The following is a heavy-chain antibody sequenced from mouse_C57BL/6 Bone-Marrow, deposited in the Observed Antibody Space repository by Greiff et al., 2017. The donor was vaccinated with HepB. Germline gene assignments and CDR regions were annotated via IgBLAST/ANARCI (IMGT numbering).Heavy chain of an antibody. D-gene: IGHD1-1*01. J-gene: IGHJ2*01. CDR1: GYTFTSYG. CDR3: ARRGGTRSRDYFDY. V-gene: IGHV1-81*01. Sequence: VQLQQSGAELARPGASVKLSCKASGYTFTSYGISWVKRRTGQGLEWIGEIYPRSGNTYYNEKFKGKATLTADKSSSTAYMELRSLTSEDSAVYFCARRGGTRSRDYFDYWGQGTTLTVSS. CDR2: IYPRSGNT.